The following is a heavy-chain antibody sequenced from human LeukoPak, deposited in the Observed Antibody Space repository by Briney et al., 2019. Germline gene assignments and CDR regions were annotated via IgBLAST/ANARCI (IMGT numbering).Heavy chain of an antibody. J-gene: IGHJ3*02. V-gene: IGHV1-69*13. CDR1: GGTFSIYA. Sequence: SVTVSCTASGGTFSIYAISWVRQAPGQGLEWMGGIIPIFGTANYAQKFQGRVTITADESTSTAYMELSSLRSEDTAVYYCARGSYDILTGYYKNAFDIWGQGTMVTVSS. CDR2: IIPIFGTA. D-gene: IGHD3-9*01. CDR3: ARGSYDILTGYYKNAFDI.